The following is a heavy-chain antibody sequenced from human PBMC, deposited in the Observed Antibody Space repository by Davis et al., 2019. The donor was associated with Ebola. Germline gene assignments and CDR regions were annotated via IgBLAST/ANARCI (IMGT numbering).Heavy chain of an antibody. V-gene: IGHV1-46*03. CDR3: ARDRSTVREVMTGIMDV. J-gene: IGHJ6*02. CDR2: INPIGGST. Sequence: ASVKVSCKASGYSFTSHHMYWVRQAPGQRLEWMGFINPIGGSTSYTQKFQGRVTMTRDTSTSTVYIELNSLRSEDTAVYYCARDRSTVREVMTGIMDVWGQGTTVTVSS. D-gene: IGHD3-10*01. CDR1: GYSFTSHH.